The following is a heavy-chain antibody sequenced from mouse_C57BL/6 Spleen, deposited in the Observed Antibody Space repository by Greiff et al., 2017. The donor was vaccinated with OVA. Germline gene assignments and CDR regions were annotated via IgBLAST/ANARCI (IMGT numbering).Heavy chain of an antibody. CDR3: ARSDYGSSYGFAY. J-gene: IGHJ3*01. CDR1: GYAFSSSW. D-gene: IGHD1-1*01. V-gene: IGHV1-82*01. CDR2: IYPGDGDT. Sequence: VQRVESGPELVKPGASVKISCKASGYAFSSSWMNWVKQRPGKGLEWIGRIYPGDGDTNYNGKFKGKATLTTDKSSSTAYMQLSSLTSEDSAVYFCARSDYGSSYGFAYWGQGTLVTVSA.